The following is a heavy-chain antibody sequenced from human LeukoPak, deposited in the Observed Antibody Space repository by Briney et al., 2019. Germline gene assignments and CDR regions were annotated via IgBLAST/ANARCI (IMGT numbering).Heavy chain of an antibody. CDR1: GFTFSNAW. J-gene: IGHJ5*02. CDR2: IKSKTDGGTT. Sequence: GGSLRLSCAASGFTFSNAWMSWVRQAPGKGLEWVGCIKSKTDGGTTDYAAPVKGRFTISRDDSKNTLYLQMNSLKTEDTAVYYCTTASYHYYDSSGYYLWGQGTLVTVSS. D-gene: IGHD3-22*01. CDR3: TTASYHYYDSSGYYL. V-gene: IGHV3-15*01.